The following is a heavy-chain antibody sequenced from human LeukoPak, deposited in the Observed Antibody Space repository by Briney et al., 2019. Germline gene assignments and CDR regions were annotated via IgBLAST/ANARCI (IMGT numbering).Heavy chain of an antibody. CDR1: GFTVSRNY. CDR2: IYSGGST. D-gene: IGHD2-15*01. CDR3: ARDQVGYCSGGSCYGAFDI. Sequence: PGGSLRLSCAASGFTVSRNYMSWVRQAPGRGLEWVSVIYSGGSTYYADSVKGRFTISRDNAKNSLYLQMNSLRAEDTAVYYCARDQVGYCSGGSCYGAFDIWGQGTMVTVSS. V-gene: IGHV3-66*01. J-gene: IGHJ3*02.